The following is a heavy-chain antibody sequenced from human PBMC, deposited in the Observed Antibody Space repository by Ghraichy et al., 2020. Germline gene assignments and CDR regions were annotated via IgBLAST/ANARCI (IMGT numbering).Heavy chain of an antibody. V-gene: IGHV1-2*06. CDR1: GYTFTGYY. Sequence: ASVKVSCKASGYTFTGYYMHWVRQAPGQGLEWMGRINPNSGGTNYAQKFQGRVTMTRDTSISTAYMELSRLRSDDTAVYYCARELAYCGGDCYTSDAFDIWGQGTMVTVSS. CDR2: INPNSGGT. CDR3: ARELAYCGGDCYTSDAFDI. J-gene: IGHJ3*02. D-gene: IGHD2-21*01.